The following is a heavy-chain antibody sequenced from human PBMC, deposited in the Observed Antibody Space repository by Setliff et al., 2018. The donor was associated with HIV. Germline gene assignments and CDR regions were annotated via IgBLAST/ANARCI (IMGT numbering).Heavy chain of an antibody. D-gene: IGHD3-16*01. J-gene: IGHJ4*02. CDR2: TTSNGRTT. CDR3: AKAWGSGYPSFESALMFDV. V-gene: IGHV3-23*01. Sequence: PGGSLRLSCAASGFPFSAYAMTWVRQAPGKGLEWVSATTSNGRTTDYAESVRGRFILSRDNSGNTLYLQMTSLRAEDTATYYCAKAWGSGYPSFESALMFDVWGQGTLVTVSS. CDR1: GFPFSAYA.